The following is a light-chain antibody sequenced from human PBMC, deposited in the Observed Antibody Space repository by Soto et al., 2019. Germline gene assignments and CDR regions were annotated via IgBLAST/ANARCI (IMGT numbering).Light chain of an antibody. CDR1: QSVNSR. Sequence: EIVMTQSPATLSVSPGERATLSCRASQSVNSRLVWYQQKPGQAPRLLIYGPSTRATGIPARFSGSGSGTEFTLTINSLQSEDFAIYYCQQYNDWPLTFGQGTRLEIK. CDR3: QQYNDWPLT. V-gene: IGKV3-15*01. J-gene: IGKJ5*01. CDR2: GPS.